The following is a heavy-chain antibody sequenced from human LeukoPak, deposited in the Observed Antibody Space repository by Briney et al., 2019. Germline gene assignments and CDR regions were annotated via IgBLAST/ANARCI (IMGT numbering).Heavy chain of an antibody. J-gene: IGHJ4*02. CDR2: ISYNGNT. CDR1: GDSISSANYY. D-gene: IGHD3-22*01. CDR3: AGAYYDTSSYGLDY. V-gene: IGHV4-31*03. Sequence: SQTLSLTCTVSGDSISSANYYWRWIRQHPGKGLEWIGYISYNGNTYYSSSLKSRVTISADTSKNQFSLKLNSVGAADTAVYYCAGAYYDTSSYGLDYWGQGILVTVSS.